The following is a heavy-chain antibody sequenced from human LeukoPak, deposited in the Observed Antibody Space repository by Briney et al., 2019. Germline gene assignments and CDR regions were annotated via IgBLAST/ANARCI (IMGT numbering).Heavy chain of an antibody. Sequence: GGSLRLSCAASGFSFGSFWMHWVRQVPGKGLMWVARVNLDGRSTSYAEFVQGRFTISRDNARLTVYLQMNSLRADDTAVYYCVRDVWGDRDGFFEYQGQVALVTVST. CDR1: GFSFGSFW. CDR3: VRDVWGDRDGFFEY. D-gene: IGHD5-24*01. J-gene: IGHJ4*02. V-gene: IGHV3-74*01. CDR2: VNLDGRST.